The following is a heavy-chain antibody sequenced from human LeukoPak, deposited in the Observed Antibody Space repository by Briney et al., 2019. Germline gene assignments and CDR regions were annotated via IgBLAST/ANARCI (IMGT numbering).Heavy chain of an antibody. V-gene: IGHV1-2*02. Sequence: ASVKVSCKASGYTFTGYYMHWVRQAPGQGLEWMGWINPNSGGTNYAQKFQGRVTMTRDTSISTAYMELSRLRSDDTAVYYCARERPMVRGVPAPFDYWGHGTLVTVSS. CDR2: INPNSGGT. CDR3: ARERPMVRGVPAPFDY. J-gene: IGHJ4*01. CDR1: GYTFTGYY. D-gene: IGHD3-10*01.